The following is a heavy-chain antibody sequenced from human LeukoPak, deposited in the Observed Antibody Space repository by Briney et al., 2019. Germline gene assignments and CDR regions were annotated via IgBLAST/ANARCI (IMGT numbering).Heavy chain of an antibody. CDR2: MSGDGKTI. V-gene: IGHV3-48*01. CDR3: AKAQRTIRQYFYDGMDV. D-gene: IGHD3-9*01. J-gene: IGHJ6*02. Sequence: GGSLRLSCSASGFTFSTYSMTWVRQTPGKGLEWISYMSGDGKTIFYADSVRGRFTISRDNAKNSLYLQMNSLRAEDTAVYFCAKAQRTIRQYFYDGMDVWGQGATVTVSS. CDR1: GFTFSTYS.